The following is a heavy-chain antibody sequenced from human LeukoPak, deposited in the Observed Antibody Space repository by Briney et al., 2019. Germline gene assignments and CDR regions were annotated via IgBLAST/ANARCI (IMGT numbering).Heavy chain of an antibody. CDR3: AKGSKAVLFTRDHYMDV. CDR2: IRYDGSNK. Sequence: GGSLRLSCAASGFTFSSYDIHWVRQAPGKGLGWVAFIRYDGSNKYYADSVRGRFTISRDNSKNTLYLQMNSLRAEDTAVYFCAKGSKAVLFTRDHYMDVWGKGTTVTTSS. CDR1: GFTFSSYD. J-gene: IGHJ6*03. D-gene: IGHD6-19*01. V-gene: IGHV3-30*02.